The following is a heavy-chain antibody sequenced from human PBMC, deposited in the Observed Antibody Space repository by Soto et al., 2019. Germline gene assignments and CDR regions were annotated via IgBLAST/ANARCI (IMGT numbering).Heavy chain of an antibody. Sequence: QLVESGGGLVKPGESLRLSCTASGFTFSDAWMSWVRQTPGKGLEWVGRVKRTTDGGTTDYAAPVKGRFTISRDDSKDTLYLQMNSLKTEDTAVYFCTTVLSSGHYYFDYWGQGTLGTVSS. CDR1: GFTFSDAW. D-gene: IGHD3-22*01. CDR3: TTVLSSGHYYFDY. J-gene: IGHJ4*02. V-gene: IGHV3-15*01. CDR2: VKRTTDGGTT.